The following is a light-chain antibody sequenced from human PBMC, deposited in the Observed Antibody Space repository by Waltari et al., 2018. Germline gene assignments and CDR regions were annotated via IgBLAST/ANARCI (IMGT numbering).Light chain of an antibody. J-gene: IGLJ2*01. CDR1: SSDVGSYNL. V-gene: IGLV2-23*02. CDR3: CSYAGSSPYVV. CDR2: EVS. Sequence: QSALTQPASVSGSPGQSITISCTGTSSDVGSYNLVSWYQQPPGKAPKLIIYEVSKWPSGVSNRFSGSKSGNMASLTISGLQAEDEGDYYCCSYAGSSPYVVFGGGTKLTVL.